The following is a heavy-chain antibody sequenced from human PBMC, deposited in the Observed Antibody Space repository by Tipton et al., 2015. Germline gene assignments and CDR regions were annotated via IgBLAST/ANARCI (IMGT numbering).Heavy chain of an antibody. V-gene: IGHV3-11*01. CDR2: ISGSGSTI. CDR1: GFTFSDYY. CDR3: ARRRGRFYFDF. D-gene: IGHD3-10*01. Sequence: SLRLSCAASGFTFSDYYMSWIRQAPGKGLEWVSYISGSGSTIYYADFVKGRFTISRDNAKNSLYLQMNSLRAEDTAVYYCARRRGRFYFDFWVRGTLVTVSS. J-gene: IGHJ2*01.